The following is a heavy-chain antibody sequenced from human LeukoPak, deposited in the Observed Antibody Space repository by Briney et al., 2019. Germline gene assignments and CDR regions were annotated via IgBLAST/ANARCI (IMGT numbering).Heavy chain of an antibody. D-gene: IGHD3-22*01. J-gene: IGHJ4*02. CDR3: ASLSYYYDSSGLYYFDY. CDR2: IYYSGST. V-gene: IGHV4-39*01. Sequence: SETLSLTCTVSGGSISSYYWGWIRQPPGKGLEWIGSIYYSGSTYYNPSLKSRVTISVDTSKNQFSLKLSSVTAADTAVYYCASLSYYYDSSGLYYFDYWGQGTLVTVSS. CDR1: GGSISSYY.